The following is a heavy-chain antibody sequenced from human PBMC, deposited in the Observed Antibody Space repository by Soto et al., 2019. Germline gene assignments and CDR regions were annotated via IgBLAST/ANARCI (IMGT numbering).Heavy chain of an antibody. J-gene: IGHJ1*01. CDR1: GYTFTSYG. D-gene: IGHD3-22*01. CDR3: ARDIYLEDDSSGYYIPEYFQH. CDR2: ISAYNGNT. Sequence: GASVKVSCKASGYTFTSYGISWVRQAPGQGLEWMGWISAYNGNTNYAQKLQGRVTMTTDTSTSTAYMELRSLRSDDTAVYYCARDIYLEDDSSGYYIPEYFQHWGQGTLVTVSS. V-gene: IGHV1-18*01.